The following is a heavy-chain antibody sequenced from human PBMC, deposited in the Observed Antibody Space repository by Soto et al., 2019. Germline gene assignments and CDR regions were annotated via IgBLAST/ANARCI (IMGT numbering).Heavy chain of an antibody. D-gene: IGHD6-13*01. V-gene: IGHV3-11*05. J-gene: IGHJ6*02. CDR3: ARAWEQLPPNYYYYGMDV. CDR1: GFTFSDYY. Sequence: QVQLVESGGGLVKPGGSLRLSCAASGFTFSDYYMSWIRQAPGKGLEWVSYISSSSYTNYADSVKGRFTISRDNAKNSLYLQMNSLRAEDTAVYYCARAWEQLPPNYYYYGMDVWGQGTTVTVSS. CDR2: ISSSSYT.